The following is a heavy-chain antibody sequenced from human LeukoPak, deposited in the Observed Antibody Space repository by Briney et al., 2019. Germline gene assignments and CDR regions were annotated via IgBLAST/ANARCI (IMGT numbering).Heavy chain of an antibody. D-gene: IGHD4-17*01. V-gene: IGHV4-34*01. CDR1: GGSISGYY. CDR3: ARGTTTVTTCLDY. Sequence: PSETLSLTCTVSGGSISGYYWSWIRQPPGKGLEWIGEINHSGSTNYNPSLKSRVTISVDTSKNQFSLKLSSVTAADTAVYYCARGTTTVTTCLDYWGQGTLVTVSS. J-gene: IGHJ4*02. CDR2: INHSGST.